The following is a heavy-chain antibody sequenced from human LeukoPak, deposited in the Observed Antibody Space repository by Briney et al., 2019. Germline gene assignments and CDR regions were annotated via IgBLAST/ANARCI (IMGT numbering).Heavy chain of an antibody. V-gene: IGHV3-23*01. CDR3: AKEGSGWYLPGWFDP. CDR2: ISGSGGST. J-gene: IGHJ5*02. CDR1: GFTFSSYA. D-gene: IGHD6-19*01. Sequence: GGSLRLSCAASGFTFSSYAMSWVRQAPGKGLGWVSAISGSGGSTYYADSVKGRFTISRDNSKNTLYLQMNSLRAEDTAVYYCAKEGSGWYLPGWFDPWGQGTLVTVSS.